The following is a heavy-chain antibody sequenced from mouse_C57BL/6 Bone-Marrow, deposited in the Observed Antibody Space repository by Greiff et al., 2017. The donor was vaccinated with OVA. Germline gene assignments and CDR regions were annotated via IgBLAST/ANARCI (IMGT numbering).Heavy chain of an antibody. Sequence: QVQLKQSGAELARPGASVKMSCKASGYTFTSYTMHWVKQRPGQGLEWIGYINPSSGYTKYNQKFKDKATLTADKSSSTAYMQLSSLTSEDSAVYYCARRPLAGTGYWGQGTTLTVSS. CDR3: ARRPLAGTGY. V-gene: IGHV1-4*01. CDR2: INPSSGYT. D-gene: IGHD3-3*01. CDR1: GYTFTSYT. J-gene: IGHJ2*01.